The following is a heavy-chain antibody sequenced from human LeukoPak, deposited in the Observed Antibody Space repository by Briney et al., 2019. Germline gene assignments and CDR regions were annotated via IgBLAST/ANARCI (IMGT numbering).Heavy chain of an antibody. V-gene: IGHV1-69*06. Sequence: SVRVSCKASGGTFSSYAISWVRQAPGQGLEWMGGIIPIFGAANYAQKFQGRVTITADKSTSTAYMELSSLRSEDTAVYYCARDSQQLVHSPFDPWGQGTLVTVSS. CDR1: GGTFSSYA. J-gene: IGHJ5*02. CDR2: IIPIFGAA. CDR3: ARDSQQLVHSPFDP. D-gene: IGHD6-13*01.